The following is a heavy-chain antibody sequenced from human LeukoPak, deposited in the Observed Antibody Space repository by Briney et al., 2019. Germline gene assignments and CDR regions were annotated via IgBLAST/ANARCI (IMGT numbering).Heavy chain of an antibody. CDR3: ARCLEGNWNFYDY. D-gene: IGHD1-7*01. Sequence: SVKVSCKASGGTFSSYAISWVRQAPGQGLEWMGGIIPIFGTANYAQKFQGRVTITTDESTSTAYMELSSLRSEDTAVYYCARCLEGNWNFYDYWGQGTLVTVPS. CDR1: GGTFSSYA. CDR2: IIPIFGTA. V-gene: IGHV1-69*05. J-gene: IGHJ4*02.